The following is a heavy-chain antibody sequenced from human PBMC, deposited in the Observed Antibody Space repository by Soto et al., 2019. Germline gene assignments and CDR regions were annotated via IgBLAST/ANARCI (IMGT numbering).Heavy chain of an antibody. CDR1: RYSFTSHD. Sequence: QVHLEQSGAEVQTPGASVRVSGQGSRYSFTSHDVTWLRQATGQGLEWMGRMNPKSGDTGYAQKFQDSVTMTRNTSISTAYIDLGSLGTEDTAVYFGARTRRGAAVGGRPYSYYMVIWGKGTTVIVSS. CDR3: ARTRRGAAVGGRPYSYYMVI. J-gene: IGHJ6*03. CDR2: MNPKSGDT. V-gene: IGHV1-8*01. D-gene: IGHD6-19*01.